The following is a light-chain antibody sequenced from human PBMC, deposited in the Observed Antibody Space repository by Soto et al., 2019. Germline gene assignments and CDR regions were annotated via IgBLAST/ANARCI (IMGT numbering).Light chain of an antibody. Sequence: EIVMTQSPATLSVSPGERATLSCRASQSVSSNLAWYQQKPGQAPRLLIYGASSRATGIPARFSGSGSGTDFTLTISSLQSEDFAVYYCQQYNNWPTLTVGGGTKVDIK. V-gene: IGKV3-15*01. CDR1: QSVSSN. J-gene: IGKJ4*01. CDR3: QQYNNWPTLT. CDR2: GAS.